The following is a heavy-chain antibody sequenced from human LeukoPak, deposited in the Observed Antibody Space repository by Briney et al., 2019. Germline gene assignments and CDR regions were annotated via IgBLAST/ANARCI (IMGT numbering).Heavy chain of an antibody. J-gene: IGHJ4*02. V-gene: IGHV4-59*01. CDR2: TYYSGST. CDR1: GGSISSYY. CDR3: ARALGAIDDY. D-gene: IGHD1-26*01. Sequence: SETLSLTCTVSGGSISSYYWSWIRQPPGKGLEWIGYTYYSGSTNYNPSLKSRVTISVDTSKNQFSLKLTSVTPANTAVYYCARALGAIDDYWGQGTLVTVSS.